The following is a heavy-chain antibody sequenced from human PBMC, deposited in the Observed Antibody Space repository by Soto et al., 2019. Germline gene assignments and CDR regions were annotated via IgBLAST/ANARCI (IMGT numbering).Heavy chain of an antibody. D-gene: IGHD2-21*01. CDR2: IYHSGSP. V-gene: IGHV4-4*02. Sequence: QVQLRQSGPGLVKTSGTLSLTCAVSGGSVSSTNWWTWVRQPPGKRLEWIGEIYHSGSPTYSPSLRVRATIPVYMTNNQSSLRLRSVTAAATAFYYCATLPPRIVVTLLPSPTWGPGIQVTVSS. J-gene: IGHJ5*02. CDR3: ATLPPRIVVTLLPSPT. CDR1: GGSVSSTNW.